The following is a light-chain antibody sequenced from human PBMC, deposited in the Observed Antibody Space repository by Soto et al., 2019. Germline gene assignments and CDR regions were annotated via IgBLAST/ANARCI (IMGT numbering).Light chain of an antibody. CDR3: QLYGNSPWT. V-gene: IGKV3-20*01. CDR1: QSLSSY. Sequence: EIVLTQSPGTLSLSPVERATLSCRASQSLSSYLAWYQQKPGQAHRLLIYDTSTTATGITDRFSGSGSGTDFTLNITRMETEDFAVYYCQLYGNSPWTFGQGTKGDIK. CDR2: DTS. J-gene: IGKJ1*01.